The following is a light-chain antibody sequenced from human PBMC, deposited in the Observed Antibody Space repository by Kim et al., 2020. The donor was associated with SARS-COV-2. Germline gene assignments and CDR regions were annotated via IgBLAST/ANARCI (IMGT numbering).Light chain of an antibody. CDR1: EAISDY. CDR3: QQYNNFPIT. J-gene: IGKJ5*01. V-gene: IGKV1-16*01. Sequence: DIQMTQSPSSLSASVGDRVTITCRANEAISDYVAWFQQTPGKAPKSLIYGASRLQSGVPLRFSGSGFGTEFTLIINNLQPEDFAIYYCQQYNNFPITFGQGTRLEIK. CDR2: GAS.